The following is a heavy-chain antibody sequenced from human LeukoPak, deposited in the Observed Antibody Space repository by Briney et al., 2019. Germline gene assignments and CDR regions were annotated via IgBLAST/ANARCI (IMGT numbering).Heavy chain of an antibody. D-gene: IGHD6-13*01. CDR3: ARSIAAAGTIDY. V-gene: IGHV1-69*05. CDR1: GGTFSSYA. Sequence: SVKVSCKASGGTFSSYAISWVRQAPGQGLEWMGRIIPIFGTANYAQKFQGRVTITTDESTSTAYMELSSLRSENTAVYYCARSIAAAGTIDYWGQGTLVTVSS. CDR2: IIPIFGTA. J-gene: IGHJ4*02.